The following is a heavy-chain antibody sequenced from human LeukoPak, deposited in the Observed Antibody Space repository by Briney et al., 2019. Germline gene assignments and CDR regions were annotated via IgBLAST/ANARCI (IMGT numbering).Heavy chain of an antibody. Sequence: SETLSPTCAVYGGSFSGYYWSWIRQPAGKGLEWIGRIYTSGSTNYNPSLKSRVTMSVDTSKNQFSLKLSSVTAADTAVYYCARDSSSWLLEFDPWGQGTLVTVSS. V-gene: IGHV4-4*07. CDR3: ARDSSSWLLEFDP. D-gene: IGHD6-13*01. J-gene: IGHJ5*02. CDR2: IYTSGST. CDR1: GGSFSGYY.